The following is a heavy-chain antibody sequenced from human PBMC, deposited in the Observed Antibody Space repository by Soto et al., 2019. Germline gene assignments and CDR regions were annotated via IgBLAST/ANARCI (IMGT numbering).Heavy chain of an antibody. CDR2: IKQDGSEK. CDR1: GFTFSSYW. J-gene: IGHJ3*02. D-gene: IGHD4-17*01. V-gene: IGHV3-7*01. CDR3: ARDLADYGDSHDAFDI. Sequence: GGSLRLSCAASGFTFSSYWMSWVRQAPGKGLEWVANIKQDGSEKYYVDSVKGRFTISRDNAKNSLYLQMNSLRAEDTAVYYCARDLADYGDSHDAFDIWGQGTMVTVSS.